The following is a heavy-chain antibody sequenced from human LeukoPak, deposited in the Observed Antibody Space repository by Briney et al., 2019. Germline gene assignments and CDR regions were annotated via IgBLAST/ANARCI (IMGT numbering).Heavy chain of an antibody. D-gene: IGHD2-2*01. CDR2: ISGSGGST. V-gene: IGHV3-23*01. Sequence: PGGSLRLSCAASGFTFSSYGMSWVRQAPGKGLEWVSAISGSGGSTYYADSVKGRFTISRDNSKNTLYLQMNSLRAEDTAVYYCAKDIVVVPAADFDYWGQGTLVTVSS. CDR3: AKDIVVVPAADFDY. CDR1: GFTFSSYG. J-gene: IGHJ4*02.